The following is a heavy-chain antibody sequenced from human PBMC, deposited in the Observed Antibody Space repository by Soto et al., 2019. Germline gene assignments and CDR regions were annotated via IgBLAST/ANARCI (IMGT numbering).Heavy chain of an antibody. CDR2: IKSETDGGTT. J-gene: IGHJ1*01. CDR3: TTARGTYGVEYFQR. D-gene: IGHD4-17*01. CDR1: GFTFSDYY. Sequence: LRLSCAGSGFTFSDYYMTWIRQAPGKGLEWVGRIKSETDGGTTDYAAPVKGRFTISRDDSKNTLSLQMNSLKTEDTAVYYCTTARGTYGVEYFQRWGQGTLVTVSS. V-gene: IGHV3-15*01.